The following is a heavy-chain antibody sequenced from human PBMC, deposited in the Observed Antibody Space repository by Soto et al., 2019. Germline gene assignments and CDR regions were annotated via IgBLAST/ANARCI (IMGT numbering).Heavy chain of an antibody. CDR3: ARDGKGAAYTHGPYYFDY. D-gene: IGHD1-1*01. V-gene: IGHV3-48*02. J-gene: IGHJ4*02. Sequence: GGALSLPCAASAFPFSCDSMNWVHQARGKGLEWISYITSTSSAINYADSVSGRFTISRDNAMRSLFLHMNSLRDEDTAVYYCARDGKGAAYTHGPYYFDYWGQGALVTVSS. CDR2: ITSTSSAI. CDR1: AFPFSCDS.